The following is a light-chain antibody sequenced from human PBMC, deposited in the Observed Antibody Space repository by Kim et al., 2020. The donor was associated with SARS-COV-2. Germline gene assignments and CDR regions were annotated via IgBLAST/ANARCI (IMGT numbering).Light chain of an antibody. CDR1: SSNIGSNY. J-gene: IGLJ2*01. CDR3: AAWDDSLSGLV. Sequence: GQTVTISCSGSSSNIGSNYVYWYQQLPGTAPKLLIYSNNQRPSGVPDRFSGSKSGTSASLAISGLRSEDEADYYCAAWDDSLSGLVFGGGTQLTVL. CDR2: SNN. V-gene: IGLV1-47*02.